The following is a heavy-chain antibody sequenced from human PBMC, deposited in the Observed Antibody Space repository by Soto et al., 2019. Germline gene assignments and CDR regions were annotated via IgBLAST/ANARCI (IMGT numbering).Heavy chain of an antibody. D-gene: IGHD4-17*01. CDR2: ISTTSSYI. CDR3: AREGSLYGDSFSNCVDY. V-gene: IGHV3-21*01. Sequence: EVQLVESGGGLVKPGGSLRLSCAASGFTFSSYSMNWVRQAPGKGLEWVSSISTTSSYIYYADSVKGRCTISRDNAKNSLYLQMNSLRAEDTAVYYCAREGSLYGDSFSNCVDYWGQGTLVTVSS. J-gene: IGHJ4*02. CDR1: GFTFSSYS.